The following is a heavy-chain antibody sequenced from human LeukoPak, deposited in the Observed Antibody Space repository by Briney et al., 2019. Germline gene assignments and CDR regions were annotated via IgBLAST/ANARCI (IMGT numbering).Heavy chain of an antibody. J-gene: IGHJ6*03. Sequence: GGSLRLSCAASGFTFSSYSMNWVRQAPGKGLEWISSITGSSYYIYYADSVRGRFTISRDNAKKSLYLQMNSLRAEDTAVYYCARVGGITLALAPSPFPDYNYYYMDVWGKGTTVTVSS. CDR1: GFTFSSYS. CDR3: ARVGGITLALAPSPFPDYNYYYMDV. D-gene: IGHD3-10*01. V-gene: IGHV3-21*01. CDR2: ITGSSYYI.